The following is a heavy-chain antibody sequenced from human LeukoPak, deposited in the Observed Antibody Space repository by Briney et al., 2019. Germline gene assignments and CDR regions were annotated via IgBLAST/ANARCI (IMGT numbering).Heavy chain of an antibody. D-gene: IGHD3-16*02. Sequence: GASVKLSCKASGYTFTTYGVQWVRQAPGQRLEWMGWMNPNSGNTGYAQKFQGRVTITRNTSISTAYMELSSLRSEDTAVYYCARGMFGGVIVLDYWGQGTLVTVSS. CDR3: ARGMFGGVIVLDY. V-gene: IGHV1-8*03. CDR2: MNPNSGNT. J-gene: IGHJ4*02. CDR1: GYTFTTYG.